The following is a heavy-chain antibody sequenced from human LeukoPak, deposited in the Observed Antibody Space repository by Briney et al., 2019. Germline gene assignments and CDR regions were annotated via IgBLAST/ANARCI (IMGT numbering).Heavy chain of an antibody. D-gene: IGHD6-6*01. V-gene: IGHV4-30-2*01. CDR3: ARRFVDSSSLDY. Sequence: SETLSLTCTVSGGSISSGGYYWSWIRQPPGKGLEWIGYIYHSGSTYYNPSLKSRVTISVDRSKNQFSLKLSSVTAADTAVYYRARRFVDSSSLDYWGQGTLVTVSS. CDR2: IYHSGST. J-gene: IGHJ4*02. CDR1: GGSISSGGYY.